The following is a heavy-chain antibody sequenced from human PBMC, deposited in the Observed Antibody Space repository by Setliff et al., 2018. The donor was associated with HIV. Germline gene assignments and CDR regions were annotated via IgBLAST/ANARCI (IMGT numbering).Heavy chain of an antibody. CDR1: GVTFSSNNYY. Sequence: SETLSLTCAVPGVTFSSNNYYWGWIRQPPGKGLEWIGTVFYSGSTSYSPPLKSRVTISVDTSKNHFSLHLTSVTAADTAVYYCARFVFGSGYYFDYWGQGTLVTVSS. CDR3: ARFVFGSGYYFDY. J-gene: IGHJ4*02. V-gene: IGHV4-39*07. D-gene: IGHD3-22*01. CDR2: VFYSGST.